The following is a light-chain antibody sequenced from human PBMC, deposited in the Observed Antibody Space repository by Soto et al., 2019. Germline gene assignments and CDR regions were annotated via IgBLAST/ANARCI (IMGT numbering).Light chain of an antibody. V-gene: IGLV1-40*01. CDR2: ANS. J-gene: IGLJ2*01. Sequence: QSVLTQPPSVSGAPGQRVTISCTGSSSNIGAGYDVHWYQQLPGTAPKLLIYANSNRPSGVPDRFSGSKSGTSASLAITGLQAEDEADYYCQSYDNSLRVFGGGTKSPS. CDR1: SSNIGAGYD. CDR3: QSYDNSLRV.